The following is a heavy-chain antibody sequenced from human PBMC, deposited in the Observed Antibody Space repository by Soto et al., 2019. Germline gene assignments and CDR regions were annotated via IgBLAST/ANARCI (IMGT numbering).Heavy chain of an antibody. V-gene: IGHV3-30-3*01. CDR2: MSYDGTSK. CDR3: ARVDNSGGYYRRYFDY. D-gene: IGHD1-26*01. J-gene: IGHJ4*02. Sequence: GGSLRLSCAASGFTFSRYAIHWVRQAPGKGLEWVAVMSYDGTSKDYADSVKGRFTISRDNSKNTMYLQMNSLRGEDTAVYYCARVDNSGGYYRRYFDYWGQGTLVTVS. CDR1: GFTFSRYA.